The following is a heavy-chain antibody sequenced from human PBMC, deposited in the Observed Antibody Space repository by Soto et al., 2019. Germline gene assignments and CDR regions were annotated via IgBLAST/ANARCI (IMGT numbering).Heavy chain of an antibody. V-gene: IGHV1-2*04. CDR2: INPKSGGT. J-gene: IGHJ6*02. Sequence: ASVKVSCKASGYSFTDYHIHWVRQAPGQGLEWLGRINPKSGGTSTAQKFQGWVTMTTDTSISTAALELTRLTSDDTAIYYCARGDSTDCSNGVCSFFYNHDMDVWGQGTTVTVSS. D-gene: IGHD2-8*01. CDR1: GYSFTDYH. CDR3: ARGDSTDCSNGVCSFFYNHDMDV.